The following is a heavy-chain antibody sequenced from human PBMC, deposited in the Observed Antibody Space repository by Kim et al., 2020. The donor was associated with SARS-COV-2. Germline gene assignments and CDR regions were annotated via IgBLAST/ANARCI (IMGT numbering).Heavy chain of an antibody. CDR3: ARVHADNSGSYVDY. Sequence: SETLSLTCTVSGGSISSGGYYWSWIRQHPGKGLEWIGYIYYSGSTYYNPSLKSRVTISVDTSKNQFSLKLSSVTAADTAVYYCARVHADNSGSYVDYWGQGTLVTVSS. CDR1: GGSISSGGYY. CDR2: IYYSGST. J-gene: IGHJ4*02. V-gene: IGHV4-31*03. D-gene: IGHD3-10*01.